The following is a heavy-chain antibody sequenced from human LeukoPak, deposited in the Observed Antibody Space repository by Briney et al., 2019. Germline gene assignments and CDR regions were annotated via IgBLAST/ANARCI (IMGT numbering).Heavy chain of an antibody. CDR1: GYTFTVYY. V-gene: IGHV1-2*02. J-gene: IGHJ4*02. D-gene: IGHD6-19*01. CDR3: ARGSSLSRPRFPSNY. CDR2: INPNNGGT. Sequence: ASVKVSCKASGYTFTVYYIHWIRQPPRPGLEWMGWINPNNGGTKYAQKFQGRVTMTRDTSITTAYMELDTLRSEDTAIYYCARGSSLSRPRFPSNYWGQGTLVTVSS.